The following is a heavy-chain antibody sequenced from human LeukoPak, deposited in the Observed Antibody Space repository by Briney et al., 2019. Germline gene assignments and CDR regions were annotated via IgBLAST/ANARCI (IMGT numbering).Heavy chain of an antibody. J-gene: IGHJ3*02. D-gene: IGHD3-3*01. Sequence: SQTLSLTCTVSGGSISSGSYYWSWIRQPPEKGLEWIAYIHYSGSSNYNPSLKSRVTISVDTSKNQFSLKLSSVTAADTAVYYCATSPRTNYDFWTGHYAFDIWGQGTMVTVSS. V-gene: IGHV4-61*01. CDR3: ATSPRTNYDFWTGHYAFDI. CDR2: IHYSGSS. CDR1: GGSISSGSYY.